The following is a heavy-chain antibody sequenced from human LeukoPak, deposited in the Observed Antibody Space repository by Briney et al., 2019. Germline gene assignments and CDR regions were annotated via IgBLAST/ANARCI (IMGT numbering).Heavy chain of an antibody. CDR3: TTDDYYYDSSDYLS. D-gene: IGHD3-22*01. Sequence: PGGSLRLSCAASRFTFSNAWMSWVRQAPGKGLEWVGRIKSKTDGGTTDYAAPVKGRFTISRDDSKNTLYLQMNSLKTEYTAVYYCTTDDYYYDSSDYLSWGQGTLVTVSS. J-gene: IGHJ5*02. V-gene: IGHV3-15*01. CDR1: RFTFSNAW. CDR2: IKSKTDGGTT.